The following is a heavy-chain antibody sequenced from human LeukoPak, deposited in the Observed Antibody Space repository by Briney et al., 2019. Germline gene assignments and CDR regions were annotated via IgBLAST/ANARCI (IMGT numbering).Heavy chain of an antibody. V-gene: IGHV3-23*01. D-gene: IGHD3-22*01. CDR1: GFTFSDYA. Sequence: PGGSLRLSCAASGFTFSDYAMSWIRQAPGKGLEWVSATRGRGTDAYYADSVRGRLTISRDNYTNTLYLQVNSLRAEDTAVYYCAKENSGSFSYWGQGALVTVSS. CDR2: TRGRGTDA. J-gene: IGHJ4*02. CDR3: AKENSGSFSY.